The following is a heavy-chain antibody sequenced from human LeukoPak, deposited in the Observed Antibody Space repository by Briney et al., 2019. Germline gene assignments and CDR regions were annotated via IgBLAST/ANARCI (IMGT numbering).Heavy chain of an antibody. Sequence: PSETLSLTCTVSGGSISSGNYYWSWIRQPAGKGLEWIGRIYTSGSTNYNPSLTNYNPSLKGRVTISVDTSKNQFSLKLSSVTAADTAVYYCARGSTMAGTRYFDYWGQGTLVTVSS. J-gene: IGHJ4*02. D-gene: IGHD6-19*01. V-gene: IGHV4-61*02. CDR2: IYTSGSTNYNPSLT. CDR3: ARGSTMAGTRYFDY. CDR1: GGSISSGNYY.